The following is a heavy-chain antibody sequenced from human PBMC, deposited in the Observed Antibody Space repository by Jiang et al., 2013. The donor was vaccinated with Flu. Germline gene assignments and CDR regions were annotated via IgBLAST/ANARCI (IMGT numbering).Heavy chain of an antibody. V-gene: IGHV1-2*02. Sequence: QAPGQGLEWMGWINPVSGDTKYAQKFQGRVTMTRDTSISTAYLELSSLRSDDTAVYFCARDAGHGDTPWGQGTLVTVSS. CDR3: ARDAGHGDTP. CDR2: INPVSGDT. D-gene: IGHD4-17*01. J-gene: IGHJ5*02.